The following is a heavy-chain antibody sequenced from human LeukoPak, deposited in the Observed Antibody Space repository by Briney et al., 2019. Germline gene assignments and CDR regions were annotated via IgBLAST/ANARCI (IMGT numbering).Heavy chain of an antibody. CDR2: ISGSGGST. J-gene: IGHJ4*02. V-gene: IGHV3-23*01. Sequence: PGGSLRLSCAASGFTFSSYAMSWVRQAPGKGLEWVSAISGSGGSTYYADSVKGRFTISRDNSKNTLYLQMNSLRAEDTAVYYCAKDQYSYGSGSLPFDYWGQGTLVTVSS. D-gene: IGHD3-10*01. CDR1: GFTFSSYA. CDR3: AKDQYSYGSGSLPFDY.